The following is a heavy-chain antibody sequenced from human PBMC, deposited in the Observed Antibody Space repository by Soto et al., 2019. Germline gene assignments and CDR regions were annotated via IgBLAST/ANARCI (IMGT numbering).Heavy chain of an antibody. Sequence: GGPLRLTCAASGFSFSSYAMSWVRQAPGKGLEWVSAKSGSGGSTYYADSEKGRFTISRDNSKNTLYLQMNSLRAEDTAVYYFAKLKTDYFYYSSGYSVPCAFDIWGQGTMVTVSS. CDR2: KSGSGGST. CDR3: AKLKTDYFYYSSGYSVPCAFDI. CDR1: GFSFSSYA. D-gene: IGHD3-22*01. J-gene: IGHJ3*02. V-gene: IGHV3-23*01.